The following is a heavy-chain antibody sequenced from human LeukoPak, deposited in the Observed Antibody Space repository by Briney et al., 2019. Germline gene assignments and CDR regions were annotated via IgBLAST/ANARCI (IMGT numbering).Heavy chain of an antibody. CDR1: GSSISSYY. CDR2: IYYSGST. J-gene: IGHJ5*02. D-gene: IGHD3-10*01. CDR3: ARDVVRGVNNWFDP. Sequence: SETLSLTCTVSGSSISSYYWSWIRQPPGKGLEWIGYIYYSGSTNYNPSLKSRVTISVDTSKNQFSLKLSSVTAADTAVYYCARDVVRGVNNWFDPWGQGTLVTVSS. V-gene: IGHV4-59*01.